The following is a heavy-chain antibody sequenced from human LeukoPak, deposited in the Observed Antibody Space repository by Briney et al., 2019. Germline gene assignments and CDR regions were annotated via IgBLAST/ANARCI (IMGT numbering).Heavy chain of an antibody. CDR1: GFTFSSFA. V-gene: IGHV3-23*01. D-gene: IGHD3-16*02. CDR3: AKDSSDDYVWGSYRPPGAVGPMRGAFDI. J-gene: IGHJ3*02. Sequence: PSGGSLRLSCAASGFTFSSFAMTWVRQAPGKGLEWVSAISGSGGSTYYADSVKGRFTISRDNSKNTLYLQMNSLRAEDTAVYYCAKDSSDDYVWGSYRPPGAVGPMRGAFDIWGQGTMVTVSS. CDR2: ISGSGGST.